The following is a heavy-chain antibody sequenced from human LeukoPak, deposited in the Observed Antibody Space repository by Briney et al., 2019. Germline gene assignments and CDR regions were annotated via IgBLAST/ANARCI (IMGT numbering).Heavy chain of an antibody. Sequence: ASVKVSCKASGYPFSNYDINWVRQAPGQGLEWMGWINTNTGNPTYAQGFTGRFVFSLDTSVSTAYLQISSLKAEDTAVYYCARDQVGWSPPFDPWGQGTLVTVSS. CDR3: ARDQVGWSPPFDP. CDR1: GYPFSNYD. V-gene: IGHV7-4-1*02. CDR2: INTNTGNP. J-gene: IGHJ5*02. D-gene: IGHD2-15*01.